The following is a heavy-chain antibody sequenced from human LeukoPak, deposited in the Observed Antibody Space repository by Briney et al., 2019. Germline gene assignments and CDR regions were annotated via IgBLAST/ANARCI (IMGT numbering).Heavy chain of an antibody. CDR1: GFTFSSYS. CDR3: ARDPRNWNDIPFDY. J-gene: IGHJ4*02. Sequence: GGSLRLSCAASGFTFSSYSMNWVRQAPGKGLEWVSYISSSSSTIYYADSVKGRFTISRDNAKNSLYLQMNSLRAEDTAVYYCARDPRNWNDIPFDYWGQGTLVTVSS. CDR2: ISSSSSTI. V-gene: IGHV3-48*01. D-gene: IGHD1-1*01.